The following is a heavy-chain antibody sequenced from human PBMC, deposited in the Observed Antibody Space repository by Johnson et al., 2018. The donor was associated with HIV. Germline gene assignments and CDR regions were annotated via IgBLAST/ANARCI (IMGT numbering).Heavy chain of an antibody. J-gene: IGHJ3*02. D-gene: IGHD1-26*01. V-gene: IGHV3-7*01. Sequence: VQLVESGGGLVQPGGSLRLSCVVSEFIFSSYWMSWVRQAPGKGLEWVANINQDGSNKYYADSVKGRFTISRDNSKNTLYLQMNSLRAEDTAVYYCSRDVGSYYVWYAFYIWGQGTMVTVSS. CDR1: EFIFSSYW. CDR3: SRDVGSYYVWYAFYI. CDR2: INQDGSNK.